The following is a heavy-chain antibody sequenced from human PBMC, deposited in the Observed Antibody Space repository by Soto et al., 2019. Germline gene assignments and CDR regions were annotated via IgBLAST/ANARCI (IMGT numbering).Heavy chain of an antibody. V-gene: IGHV4-59*01. CDR3: ARGPGLYGSGSYPGFDP. D-gene: IGHD3-10*01. CDR2: IYYSGST. Sequence: SETLSVTCTVSGGFISSYYWSWSRQPPGKGLEWIGYIYYSGSTNYNPSLKSRVTISVDTSKNQFSLKLSSVTAADTAAYYCARGPGLYGSGSYPGFDPWDQGTLGTVSS. J-gene: IGHJ5*02. CDR1: GGFISSYY.